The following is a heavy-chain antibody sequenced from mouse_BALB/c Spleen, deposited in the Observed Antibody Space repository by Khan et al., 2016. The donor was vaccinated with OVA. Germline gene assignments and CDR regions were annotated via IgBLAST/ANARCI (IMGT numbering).Heavy chain of an antibody. CDR1: GYSITSDYA. D-gene: IGHD1-1*01. CDR2: ISYSGNP. V-gene: IGHV3-2*02. CDR3: ARVYGGDFDY. Sequence: EVQLQESGPGLVKPSQSLSLTCTVTGYSITSDYAWNWIRQFPGNKLEWMGFISYSGNPNYNPSLKSRISITLDTSKNQFFLQLNSVTTEDTATYYCARVYGGDFDYGGQGTTLTVSS. J-gene: IGHJ2*01.